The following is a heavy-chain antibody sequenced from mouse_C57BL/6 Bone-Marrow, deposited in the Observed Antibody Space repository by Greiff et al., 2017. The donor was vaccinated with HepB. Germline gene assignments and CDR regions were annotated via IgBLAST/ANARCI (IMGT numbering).Heavy chain of an antibody. V-gene: IGHV1-42*01. Sequence: EVQLQQSGPELVKPGASVKISCKASGYSFTGYYMNWVKQSPEKSLEWIGEINPSTGGTTYNQKFKAQATLTVDKSSSTAYMQLQSLTSEDSAVYYCARYESYDGNYEGYFDVWGTGTTVTVSS. J-gene: IGHJ1*03. D-gene: IGHD2-1*01. CDR2: INPSTGGT. CDR1: GYSFTGYY. CDR3: ARYESYDGNYEGYFDV.